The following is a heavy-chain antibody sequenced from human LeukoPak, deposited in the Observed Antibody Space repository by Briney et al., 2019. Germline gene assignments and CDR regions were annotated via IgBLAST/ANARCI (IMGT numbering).Heavy chain of an antibody. D-gene: IGHD3-10*01. CDR3: ARHVGYYGSGTYKGGLDY. V-gene: IGHV4-39*01. J-gene: IGHJ4*02. CDR1: GGSISSRSYH. Sequence: SETLSLTCTVSGGSISSRSYHWGWMRQPPGKGLECIGTIYYSGTTYYNPSLKSRVTISVDTSKNQFSLKLSSLTAADTAVYYCARHVGYYGSGTYKGGLDYWGQGTLVTVSS. CDR2: IYYSGTT.